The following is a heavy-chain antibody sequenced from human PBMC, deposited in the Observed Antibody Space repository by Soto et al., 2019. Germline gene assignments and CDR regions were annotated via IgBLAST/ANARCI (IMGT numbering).Heavy chain of an antibody. V-gene: IGHV4-61*08. CDR2: IYSTGSA. Sequence: PSETLSLTCTVSGGSISSGDYYWSWIRQPPGKGLEWIGFIYSTGSANYSPSLKSRVTMSLDTSKNQFSLKLSSVTAADTAVYFCARGRYYDILTGPIPTFDYWGQGTLVTVSS. J-gene: IGHJ4*02. D-gene: IGHD3-9*01. CDR1: GGSISSGDYY. CDR3: ARGRYYDILTGPIPTFDY.